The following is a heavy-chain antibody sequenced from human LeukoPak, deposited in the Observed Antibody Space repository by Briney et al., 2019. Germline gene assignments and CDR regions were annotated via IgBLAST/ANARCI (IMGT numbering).Heavy chain of an antibody. J-gene: IGHJ4*02. CDR1: ASSFTFYV. CDR3: ARAREGLYSNYGDVDY. D-gene: IGHD4-11*01. V-gene: IGHV1-18*01. Sequence: GASGKVSCKASASSFTFYVISMVRQAHGQGLEWMGLISTYNGNTNYAQKLQGRVTMTTDTSTSTAYMELRSLRSDDTAVYYCARAREGLYSNYGDVDYWGQGTLVTVSS. CDR2: ISTYNGNT.